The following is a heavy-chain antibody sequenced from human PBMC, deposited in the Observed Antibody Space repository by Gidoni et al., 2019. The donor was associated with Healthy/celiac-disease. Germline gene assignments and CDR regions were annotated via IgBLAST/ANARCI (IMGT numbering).Heavy chain of an antibody. CDR1: GYSISSGYY. Sequence: QVQLQEPGPGLVKPSETLSLTCIVSGYSISSGYYWGWIRQPPGKGLEWIGSIYHSGSTYSNPSLKSRFTISVVTSKNQFSLKLSSVTAADTAVYYCARALGWDFDYWGQGTLVTVSS. CDR2: IYHSGST. D-gene: IGHD1-26*01. CDR3: ARALGWDFDY. J-gene: IGHJ4*02. V-gene: IGHV4-38-2*02.